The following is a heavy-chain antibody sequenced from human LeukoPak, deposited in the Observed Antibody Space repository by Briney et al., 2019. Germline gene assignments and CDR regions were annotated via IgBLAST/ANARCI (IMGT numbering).Heavy chain of an antibody. D-gene: IGHD5-24*01. V-gene: IGHV4-61*02. J-gene: IGHJ4*02. CDR1: GGSISSGSYY. Sequence: KTSETLSLTCTVSGGSISSGSYYWSWIRQPAGKGLEWIGRIYTSGSTNYNPSLKSRVTISVDTSKNQFSLKLSSVTAADTAVYYCARCDVEMATIGYDYWGRGTLVTVSS. CDR3: ARCDVEMATIGYDY. CDR2: IYTSGST.